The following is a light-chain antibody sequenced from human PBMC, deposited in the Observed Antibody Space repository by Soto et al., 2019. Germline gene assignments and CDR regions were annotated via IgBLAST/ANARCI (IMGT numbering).Light chain of an antibody. V-gene: IGLV2-14*01. CDR2: DVS. CDR1: SSDVGGYNY. CDR3: SSYTSGTTFV. J-gene: IGLJ1*01. Sequence: QSALTQPASVSGSPGQSITISCTGTSSDVGGYNYVSWYQQEPGKAPKLMICDVSNRPSGVSNRFSGSKSGNTASLTISGLQAEDEADYYCSSYTSGTTFVFGTGTKVTV.